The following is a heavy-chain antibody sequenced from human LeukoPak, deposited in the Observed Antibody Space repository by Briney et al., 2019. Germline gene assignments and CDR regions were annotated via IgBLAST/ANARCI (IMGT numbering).Heavy chain of an antibody. J-gene: IGHJ4*02. D-gene: IGHD6-13*01. CDR3: ARVHSTTWSGDY. V-gene: IGHV1-3*04. Sequence: ASVEVSCKASGYIFTSYTMHWVRQAPGQSLEWMGWINTGNGNTRYSQKFQDRVTITRDTSASSAYMELSSLTSEDTAVYFCARVHSTTWSGDYWGQGTLVTVSS. CDR1: GYIFTSYT. CDR2: INTGNGNT.